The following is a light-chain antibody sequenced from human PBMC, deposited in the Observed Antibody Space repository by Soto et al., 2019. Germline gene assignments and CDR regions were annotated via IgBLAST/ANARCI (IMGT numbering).Light chain of an antibody. CDR2: DAS. CDR3: QRYNSAPWT. V-gene: IGKV3-15*01. J-gene: IGKJ1*01. CDR1: QGVGSN. Sequence: IVVTQSPATLSVSPGEGVTLSCRASQGVGSNLAWYQQRPGQAPRLLIYDASTRATGIPGRFSGSGSGTEFTLTISSLQSEDVATYYCQRYNSAPWTFGQGTKVEI.